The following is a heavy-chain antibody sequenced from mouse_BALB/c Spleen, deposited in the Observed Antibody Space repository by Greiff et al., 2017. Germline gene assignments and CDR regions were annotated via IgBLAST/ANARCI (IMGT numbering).Heavy chain of an antibody. CDR2: INPSTGYT. J-gene: IGHJ4*01. CDR1: GYTFTSYW. Sequence: QVQLQQSGAELAKPGASVKMSCKASGYTFTSYWMHWVKQRPGQGLEWIGYINPSTGYTEYNQKFKDKATLTADKSSSTAYMQLSSLTSEDSAVYYCARKRSIGYPYAMDYWGQGTSVTVSS. CDR3: ARKRSIGYPYAMDY. D-gene: IGHD2-2*01. V-gene: IGHV1-7*01.